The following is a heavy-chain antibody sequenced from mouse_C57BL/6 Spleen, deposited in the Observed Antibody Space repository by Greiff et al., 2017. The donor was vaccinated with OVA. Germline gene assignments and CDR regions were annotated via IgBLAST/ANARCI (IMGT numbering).Heavy chain of an antibody. Sequence: QVQLKQSGAELAKPGASVTLSCKASGYTFTSYWMHWVKQRPGQGLEWIGYINPSSGYTKYNQKFKDKATLTADKSSSTAYMQLSSLTYEDSAVYYCASLTTVGPMDHWGQGTSVTVSP. D-gene: IGHD1-1*01. CDR3: ASLTTVGPMDH. V-gene: IGHV1-7*01. J-gene: IGHJ4*01. CDR2: INPSSGYT. CDR1: GYTFTSYW.